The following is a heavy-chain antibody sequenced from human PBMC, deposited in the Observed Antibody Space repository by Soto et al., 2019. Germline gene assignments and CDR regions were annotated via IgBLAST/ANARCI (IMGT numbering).Heavy chain of an antibody. CDR1: GGSFSGYY. D-gene: IGHD4-17*01. V-gene: IGHV4-34*01. CDR3: ARGKTTEPSYYYYGMDV. CDR2: INHSGST. J-gene: IGHJ6*02. Sequence: PSETLSLTCAIYGGSFSGYYWSWIRQPPGKGLEWIGEINHSGSTNYNPSLKSRVTISVDTSKNQFSLKLSSVTAADTAVYYCARGKTTEPSYYYYGMDVWGQGTTVTVSS.